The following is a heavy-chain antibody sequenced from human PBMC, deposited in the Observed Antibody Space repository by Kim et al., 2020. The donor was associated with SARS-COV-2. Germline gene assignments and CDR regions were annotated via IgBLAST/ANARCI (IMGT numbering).Heavy chain of an antibody. Sequence: SETLSLTCAVYGGSFSGYYWSWIRQPPGKGLEWIGELNHSGSTTFNPSLKSRVTISVDTSKNQFSLELSSVTAADTAVYYWASCSSGSYYVPFDYWGQGTLVTVSS. CDR1: GGSFSGYY. V-gene: IGHV4-34*01. CDR2: LNHSGST. CDR3: ASCSSGSYYVPFDY. D-gene: IGHD3-22*01. J-gene: IGHJ4*02.